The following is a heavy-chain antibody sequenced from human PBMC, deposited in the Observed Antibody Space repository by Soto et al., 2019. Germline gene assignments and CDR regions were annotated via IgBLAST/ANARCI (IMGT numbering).Heavy chain of an antibody. Sequence: SLRLCCAASGFTFSSYWMHWVRQAPGKGLVWVSRINSDGSSTSYADSVKGRFTISRDNAKNTLYLQMNSLRAEDTAVYYCARERDRESSDRYGMDVWGQGTTVTVSS. D-gene: IGHD6-25*01. CDR1: GFTFSSYW. J-gene: IGHJ6*02. V-gene: IGHV3-74*01. CDR2: INSDGSST. CDR3: ARERDRESSDRYGMDV.